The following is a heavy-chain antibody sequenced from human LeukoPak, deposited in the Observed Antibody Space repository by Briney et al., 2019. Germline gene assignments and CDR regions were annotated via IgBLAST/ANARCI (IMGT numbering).Heavy chain of an antibody. CDR1: GGSFSGYY. Sequence: SETLSLTCAVYGGSFSGYYWSWIRQPPGKGLEWIGEINHSGSTNYNPSLKSRVTISVDTSKNQFSLRLSSVTAAGTAVYYCARLYGSGSYYRHWGQGTLVTVSS. J-gene: IGHJ4*02. CDR3: ARLYGSGSYYRH. D-gene: IGHD3-10*01. V-gene: IGHV4-34*01. CDR2: INHSGST.